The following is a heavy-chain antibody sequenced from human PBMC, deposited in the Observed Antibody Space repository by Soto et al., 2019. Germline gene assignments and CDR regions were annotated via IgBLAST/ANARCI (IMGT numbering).Heavy chain of an antibody. Sequence: PGGSLRLSCAASGFTFSSYGMHWVRQAPGKGLEWVAVISYDGSNKYYADSVKGRFTISRDNSKNTLYLQMNSLRAEDTAVYYCAKGATAAAGTNFDYWGQGTLVTVSS. J-gene: IGHJ4*02. D-gene: IGHD6-13*01. CDR2: ISYDGSNK. V-gene: IGHV3-30*18. CDR1: GFTFSSYG. CDR3: AKGATAAAGTNFDY.